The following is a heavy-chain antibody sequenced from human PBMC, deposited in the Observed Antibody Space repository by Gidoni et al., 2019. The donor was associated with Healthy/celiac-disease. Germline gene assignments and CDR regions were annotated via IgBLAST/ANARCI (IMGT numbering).Heavy chain of an antibody. J-gene: IGHJ4*02. CDR1: GGSISSSSYY. CDR3: ARLWGIQLPDY. D-gene: IGHD5-18*01. V-gene: IGHV4-39*01. CDR2: IYYSGST. Sequence: QLQLQESGPGLVKPSETLSLTCTVSGGSISSSSYYWGWIRQPPGKGLEWIGSIYYSGSTYYNPSLKSRVTISVDTSKNQFSLKLSSVTAADTAVYYCARLWGIQLPDYWGQGTLVTVSS.